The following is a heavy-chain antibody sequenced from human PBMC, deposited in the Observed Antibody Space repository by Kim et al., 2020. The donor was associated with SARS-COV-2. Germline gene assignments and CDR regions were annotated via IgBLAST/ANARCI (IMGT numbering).Heavy chain of an antibody. V-gene: IGHV3-43*01. CDR3: AGNFWGGYYYYYYYGMDV. J-gene: IGHJ6*02. Sequence: VKGRFTISRDNSKNALYLQMNSLRTEDTALYYCAGNFWGGYYYYYYYGMDVWGQGTTVTVSS. D-gene: IGHD3-3*01.